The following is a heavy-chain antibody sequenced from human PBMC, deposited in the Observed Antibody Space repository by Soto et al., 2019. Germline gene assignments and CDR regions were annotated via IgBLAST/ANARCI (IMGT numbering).Heavy chain of an antibody. V-gene: IGHV1-18*01. CDR3: ARVRIAAAGTGAFDI. D-gene: IGHD6-13*01. CDR1: GYTFTIYG. CDR2: ISAYNGNT. Sequence: GASVKVSCKASGYTFTIYGISWVRQAPGQGLEWMGWISAYNGNTNYAQKLQGRVTMTTDTSTSTAYMELRSLRSDDTAVYYCARVRIAAAGTGAFDIWGQGTMVTVSS. J-gene: IGHJ3*02.